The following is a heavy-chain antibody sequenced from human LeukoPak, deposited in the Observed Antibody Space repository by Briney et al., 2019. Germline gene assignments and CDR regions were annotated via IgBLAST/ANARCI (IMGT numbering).Heavy chain of an antibody. CDR3: AKDPSYCGGDCYFGFDY. J-gene: IGHJ4*02. D-gene: IGHD2-21*02. CDR1: GFTFSSYA. V-gene: IGHV3-23*01. Sequence: PGGSLRLSCAASGFTFSSYAMSWVRQAPGKGLEWVSAISGSGGSTYYADSVKGRFTISRDSSKNTLYLQMNSLRAEDTAVYYCAKDPSYCGGDCYFGFDYWGQGTLVTVSS. CDR2: ISGSGGST.